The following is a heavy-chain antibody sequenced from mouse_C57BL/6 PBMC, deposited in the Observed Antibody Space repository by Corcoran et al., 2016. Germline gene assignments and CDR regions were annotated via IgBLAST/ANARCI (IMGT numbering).Heavy chain of an antibody. V-gene: IGHV1-26*01. CDR1: GYTFTDYY. CDR2: INPNNGGT. J-gene: IGHJ1*03. D-gene: IGHD2-3*01. CDR3: ARSYDGYYVWYVDV. Sequence: EVQLQQSGPELVKPGASVKLSCNSSGYTFTDYYMNWVQQSHGKSLEWIGDINPNNGGTIYNQKFKGKATLTLDKSSSTAYMELRSLRSEDTAVYYCARSYDGYYVWYVDVWGTGTTVTVSS.